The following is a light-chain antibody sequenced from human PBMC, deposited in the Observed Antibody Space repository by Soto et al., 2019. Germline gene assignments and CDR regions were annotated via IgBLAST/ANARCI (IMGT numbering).Light chain of an antibody. J-gene: IGKJ4*01. V-gene: IGKV1-9*01. CDR1: QGISSY. CDR3: QQYYSYPLT. CDR2: AAS. Sequence: IQLTQSPSSLSASVGDRVTITCRASQGISSYLAWYQQKPGKAPKLLIYAASTLQSGVPSRFSGSGSGTDFTLTISCLQSEDFATYYCQQYYSYPLTSGGGTKVDIK.